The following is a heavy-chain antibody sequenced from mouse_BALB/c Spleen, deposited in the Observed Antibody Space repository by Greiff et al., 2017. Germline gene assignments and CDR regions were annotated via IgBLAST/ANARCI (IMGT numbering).Heavy chain of an antibody. D-gene: IGHD4-1*01. CDR2: ISSGGSYT. CDR3: ARATGTPYFDY. Sequence: EVNLVESGGDLVKPGGSLKLSCAASGFTFSSYGMSWVRQTPDKRLEWVATISSGGSYTYYPDSVKGRFTISRDNAKNTLYLQMSSLKSEDTAMYYCARATGTPYFDYWGQGTTLTVSS. V-gene: IGHV5-6*01. CDR1: GFTFSSYG. J-gene: IGHJ2*01.